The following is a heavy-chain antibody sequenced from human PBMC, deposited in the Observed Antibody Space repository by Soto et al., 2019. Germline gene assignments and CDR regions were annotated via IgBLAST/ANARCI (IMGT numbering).Heavy chain of an antibody. CDR2: ISAYNGNT. CDR3: ARDGGHDAFDI. J-gene: IGHJ3*02. CDR1: GGTFSSYA. D-gene: IGHD3-3*01. Sequence: ASVKVSCKASGGTFSSYAISWVRQAPGQGLEWMGWISAYNGNTNYAQKLQGRVTMATDTSTSTAYTELRSLRSDDTAVYYCARDGGHDAFDIWGQGTMVTVSS. V-gene: IGHV1-18*01.